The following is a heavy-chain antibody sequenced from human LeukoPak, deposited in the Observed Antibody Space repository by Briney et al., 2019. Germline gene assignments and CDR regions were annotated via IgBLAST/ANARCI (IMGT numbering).Heavy chain of an antibody. J-gene: IGHJ4*02. CDR3: ARYIWGSYPTFEDY. V-gene: IGHV4-59*01. D-gene: IGHD3-16*01. CDR1: GGSISSYY. CDR2: ISYSGST. Sequence: SETLSLTCTVSGGSISSYYWSWIRQPPGKGLEWIGYISYSGSTNYNPSPKSRVTISVDTSKNQFSLQLSSVTAADTAVYYCARYIWGSYPTFEDYWGQGTLVTVSS.